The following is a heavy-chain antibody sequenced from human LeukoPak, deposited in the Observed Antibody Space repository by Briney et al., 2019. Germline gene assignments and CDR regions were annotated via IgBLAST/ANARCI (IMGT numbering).Heavy chain of an antibody. Sequence: SETLSLTCTVSGGSISSSSYYWGWIRQPPGKGLEWIGSIYYTGSTYYNPSLKSRVTISVDTSKNRFSLKLSSVTAADTAVYYCARLHYGGNYGYYYYYMDVWGKGTTATISS. D-gene: IGHD4-23*01. CDR2: IYYTGST. CDR1: GGSISSSSYY. J-gene: IGHJ6*03. V-gene: IGHV4-39*01. CDR3: ARLHYGGNYGYYYYYMDV.